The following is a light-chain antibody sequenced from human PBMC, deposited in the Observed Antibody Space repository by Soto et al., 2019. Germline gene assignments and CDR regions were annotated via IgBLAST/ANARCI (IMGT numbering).Light chain of an antibody. CDR2: GAS. Sequence: EIVMTQSPATLSVSPGERATLSCRASQSVSSKLAWYQQKPGQAPRLLMYGASTRATGVPARFSGSGSGTEFTLTISSLQSEDFAFYHCQQYDSWPLTFGGGTKVEIK. CDR1: QSVSSK. V-gene: IGKV3-15*01. CDR3: QQYDSWPLT. J-gene: IGKJ4*01.